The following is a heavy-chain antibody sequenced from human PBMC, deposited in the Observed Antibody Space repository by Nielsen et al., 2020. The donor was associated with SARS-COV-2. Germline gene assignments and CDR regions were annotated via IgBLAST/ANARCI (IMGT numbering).Heavy chain of an antibody. J-gene: IGHJ4*02. CDR1: GFTFGDYA. CDR2: ISGSGGST. D-gene: IGHD1-26*01. CDR3: AKRKWELSGPFDY. V-gene: IGHV3-23*01. Sequence: GESLKISCTASGFTFGDYAMSWVRQAPGKGLEWVSVISGSGGSTYYADSVKGRFTISRDNSKNTLYLQMNSLRAEDTAVYYCAKRKWELSGPFDYWSQGTLVTVSS.